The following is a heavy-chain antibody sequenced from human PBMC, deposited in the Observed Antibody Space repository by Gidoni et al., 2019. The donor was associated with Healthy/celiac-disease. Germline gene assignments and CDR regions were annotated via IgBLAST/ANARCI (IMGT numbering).Heavy chain of an antibody. Sequence: QVQLVESGGGVVQPGRSLRLSCAASGFTFSSYGMHWVRQAPGKGLEWVAVIWYDGSNKYYADSVKGRFTISRDKSKNTLYLQMNSLRAEDTAVYYCARPQDPYSSSWYTGGFWFDYWGQGTLVTVSS. J-gene: IGHJ4*02. CDR1: GFTFSSYG. V-gene: IGHV3-33*01. CDR2: IWYDGSNK. CDR3: ARPQDPYSSSWYTGGFWFDY. D-gene: IGHD6-13*01.